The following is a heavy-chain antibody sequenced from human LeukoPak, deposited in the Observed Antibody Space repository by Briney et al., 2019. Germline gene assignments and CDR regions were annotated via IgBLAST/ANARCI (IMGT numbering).Heavy chain of an antibody. J-gene: IGHJ2*01. CDR3: ARGGYGDLYWYFDP. D-gene: IGHD4-17*01. CDR1: GGSISSDGYS. Sequence: SETLSLTCAVSGGSISSDGYSWSWIRQPPGKGLEWIGYIYPSGSTYYNSSLKSRVIISVDRSKNQFSLNLGSVTAADTAVYFCARGGYGDLYWYFDPWGRGTLVTVSS. CDR2: IYPSGST. V-gene: IGHV4-30-2*01.